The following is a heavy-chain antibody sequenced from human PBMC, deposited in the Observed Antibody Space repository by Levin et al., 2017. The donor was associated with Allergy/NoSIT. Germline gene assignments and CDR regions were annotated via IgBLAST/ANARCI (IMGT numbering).Heavy chain of an antibody. Sequence: GGSLRLSCAASGFTFSNYGMHWVRQAPGKGLEWVAVISYDGSNKYYADSVKGRFTISRDTSKNTLYLQMNSLRAEDTAVYYCARGPSSGWYELGYWGQGTLVTVSS. CDR1: GFTFSNYG. V-gene: IGHV3-30*03. J-gene: IGHJ4*02. CDR3: ARGPSSGWYELGY. D-gene: IGHD6-19*01. CDR2: ISYDGSNK.